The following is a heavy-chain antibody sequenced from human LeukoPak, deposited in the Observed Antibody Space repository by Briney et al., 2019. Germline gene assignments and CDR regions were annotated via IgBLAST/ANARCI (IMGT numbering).Heavy chain of an antibody. CDR2: ISSSSSTI. CDR1: GFTLSSYS. V-gene: IGHV3-48*01. D-gene: IGHD1-26*01. J-gene: IGHJ4*02. CDR3: ARARPGSYGAETHFDY. Sequence: PGGSLRLSCAASGFTLSSYSMNWVRQAPGKGLEWVSYISSSSSTIYYADSVKGRFTISRDNAKNTLYLQMNSLRAEDTAVYYCARARPGSYGAETHFDYWGQGTLVTVSS.